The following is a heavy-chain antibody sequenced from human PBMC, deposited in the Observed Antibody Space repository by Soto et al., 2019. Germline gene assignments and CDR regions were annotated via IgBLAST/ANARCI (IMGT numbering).Heavy chain of an antibody. CDR3: ARDTYSGYDFGL. Sequence: QVQLRESGPGLVKPSQTLSLTCSVSGASVAGGSYYWSWVRQPPGNGLEWIGYIPSRGRPFYNPSLTRRGTISADTSKNQLSLQLTSVTAADTAVYYCARDTYSGYDFGLWGQGTLVTVSS. V-gene: IGHV4-30-4*01. D-gene: IGHD5-12*01. CDR2: IPSRGRP. CDR1: GASVAGGSYY. J-gene: IGHJ5*02.